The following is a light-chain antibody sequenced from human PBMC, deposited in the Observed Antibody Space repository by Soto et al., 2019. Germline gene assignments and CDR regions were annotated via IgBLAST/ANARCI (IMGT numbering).Light chain of an antibody. CDR1: QGISSY. CDR3: QQYNSYPRT. Sequence: AIRLTQSPSSLSASTGDRVTITCRASQGISSYLAWYQQKPGKAPKLLIYAASTLQSGVPSRFSGSGSGTDFTLTISCLQPEDFATYYCQQYNSYPRTFGQGTKVDIK. CDR2: AAS. J-gene: IGKJ1*01. V-gene: IGKV1-8*01.